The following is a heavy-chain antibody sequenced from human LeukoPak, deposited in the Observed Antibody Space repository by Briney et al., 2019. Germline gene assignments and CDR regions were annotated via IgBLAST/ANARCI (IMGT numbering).Heavy chain of an antibody. CDR3: ASYDSTGYYLYRYFTY. Sequence: GGSLRLSCESAHFTIRNYAMCFRRQAPGKGLEWVSVMTSSGGNTYYADSVKGRFTISRDNSKNTLYLQMNSLRADYSALYYCASYDSTGYYLYRYFTYWGQGTLVTVSS. V-gene: IGHV3-23*01. J-gene: IGHJ4*02. CDR2: MTSSGGNT. D-gene: IGHD3-22*01. CDR1: HFTIRNYA.